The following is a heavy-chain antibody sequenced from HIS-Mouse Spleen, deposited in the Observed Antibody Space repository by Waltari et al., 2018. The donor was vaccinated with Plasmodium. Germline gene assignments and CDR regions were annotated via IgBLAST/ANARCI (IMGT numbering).Heavy chain of an antibody. CDR3: ARQLAYYDFWSGYSRGYYFDY. CDR2: IYYCCGT. V-gene: IGHV4-39*01. D-gene: IGHD3-3*01. J-gene: IGHJ4*02. Sequence: QLQLQESGPGLVKPSETLSLTCTVSGGSISSSSYYWGWIRQPPGKGVEWIGRIYYCCGTYYNPSLKSLVTISVDTAKNQFSLKLSSVTAADTAVYYCARQLAYYDFWSGYSRGYYFDYWGQGTLVTVSS. CDR1: GGSISSSSYY.